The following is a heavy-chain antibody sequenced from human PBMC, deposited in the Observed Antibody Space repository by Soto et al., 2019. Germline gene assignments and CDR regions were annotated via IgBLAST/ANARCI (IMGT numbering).Heavy chain of an antibody. J-gene: IGHJ4*02. Sequence: GGSLRLSCAASQFTFSTYAMTWVRQAPGKGLERVSDISGSGDNTYYADSVKGRFTISRDNSKSTLYLQMNSLSAEDTAVYYCAKDMVHCTGTRCARYFEKWGRGTLVTVSS. CDR1: QFTFSTYA. CDR2: ISGSGDNT. CDR3: AKDMVHCTGTRCARYFEK. D-gene: IGHD2-8*02. V-gene: IGHV3-23*01.